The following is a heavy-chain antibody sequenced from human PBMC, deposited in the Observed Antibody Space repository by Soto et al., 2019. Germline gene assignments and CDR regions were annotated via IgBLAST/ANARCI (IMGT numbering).Heavy chain of an antibody. CDR2: ISYDGSNK. D-gene: IGHD3-10*01. CDR1: GFPFTTYG. V-gene: IGHV3-30*03. J-gene: IGHJ4*02. Sequence: QVQLVESGGGVVQPGRSLRLSCAASGFPFTTYGMHWVREGPGKGLEWVAVISYDGSNKNYADSVKGRFTISRDNSKNTLYLHMNSLRPEDTALYYCVGGQYYFDYRAQRTLVTVSS. CDR3: VGGQYYFDY.